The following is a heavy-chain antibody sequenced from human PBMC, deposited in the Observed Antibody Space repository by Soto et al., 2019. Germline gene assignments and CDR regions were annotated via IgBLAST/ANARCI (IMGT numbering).Heavy chain of an antibody. J-gene: IGHJ4*02. CDR1: GGSISSYY. Sequence: PSETLSLTCTVSGGSISSYYWSWIRQPPGKGLEWIGYIYYSGSTNYNPSLKSRVTISVDTSKNLFSLKLSSVTAADTAVYYCARMDDIAAPSWGQGTLVTVSS. CDR3: ARMDDIAAPS. CDR2: IYYSGST. V-gene: IGHV4-59*01. D-gene: IGHD6-6*01.